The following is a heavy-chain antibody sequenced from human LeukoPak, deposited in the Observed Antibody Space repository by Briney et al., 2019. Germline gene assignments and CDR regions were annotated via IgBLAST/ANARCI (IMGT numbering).Heavy chain of an antibody. V-gene: IGHV1-8*01. CDR2: MNATSGKT. CDR1: GYTFTSYD. CDR3: AKYKSGDYFDAGKRYYFDQ. Sequence: GASVKLSCKASGYTFTSYDINWARQAPGQGLDWMGWMNATSGKTGQAQKFQGRITMTRDTSISTAYMELSSLRPEDTAVYYCAKYKSGDYFDAGKRYYFDQWGQGTPVTVSS. D-gene: IGHD3-9*01. J-gene: IGHJ4*02.